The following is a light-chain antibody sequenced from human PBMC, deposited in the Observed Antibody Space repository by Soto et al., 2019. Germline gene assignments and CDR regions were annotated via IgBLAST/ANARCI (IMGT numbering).Light chain of an antibody. J-gene: IGKJ5*01. CDR1: QSIGGW. CDR3: QQYLNYPIT. V-gene: IGKV1-5*03. CDR2: KGS. Sequence: DINFTQSPCSPSPSMEDRVTITCRASQSIGGWLAWYQQKPGKAPKVLISKGSSLESGVPSRFSGSGSGREFTLTISSLQPDDFATYYCQQYLNYPITFGQGTRLDI.